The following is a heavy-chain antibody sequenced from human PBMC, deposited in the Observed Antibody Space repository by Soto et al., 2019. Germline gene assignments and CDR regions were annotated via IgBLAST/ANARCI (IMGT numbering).Heavy chain of an antibody. CDR3: ARVRSKPSGRQEVGYYYYGMDV. CDR1: GYTFTIYD. CDR2: MNPNSGNT. Sequence: ASVKVSCNASGYTFTIYDMNWVRQATGQGLEWMGWMNPNSGNTGYAQRFQGRVTMTRNTSISTAYMELSSLRSEDTAVYYCARVRSKPSGRQEVGYYYYGMDVWGQGTTVTVSS. V-gene: IGHV1-8*01. D-gene: IGHD3-10*01. J-gene: IGHJ6*02.